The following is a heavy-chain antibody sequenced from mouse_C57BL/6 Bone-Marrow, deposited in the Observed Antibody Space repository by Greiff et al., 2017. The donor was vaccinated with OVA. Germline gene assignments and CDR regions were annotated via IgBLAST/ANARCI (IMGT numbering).Heavy chain of an antibody. Sequence: TASGVDFSRYWMSWVRRAPGKGLEWIGEINPDSSTINYAPSLKDKFIISRDNAKNTLYLQMSKVRSEDTALYYCARGWLHDYWGQGTTLTVSS. J-gene: IGHJ2*01. CDR2: INPDSSTI. D-gene: IGHD2-3*01. CDR1: GVDFSRYW. V-gene: IGHV4-1*01. CDR3: ARGWLHDY.